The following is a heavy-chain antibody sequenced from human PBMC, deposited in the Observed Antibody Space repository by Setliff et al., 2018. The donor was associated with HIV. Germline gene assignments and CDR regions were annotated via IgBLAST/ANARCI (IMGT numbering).Heavy chain of an antibody. D-gene: IGHD2-2*01. J-gene: IGHJ5*02. Sequence: LSLSCAASGFTFNNYRFHWVRQTPGKGLEWVTNISPDGNNKYYADSVKGRFTISRDNSKNTLNLQMISLRGEDTAVYYCAKGSRYCSSTTCYGENNWFDPWGQGTLVTVSS. CDR3: AKGSRYCSSTTCYGENNWFDP. V-gene: IGHV3-30*04. CDR1: GFTFNNYR. CDR2: ISPDGNNK.